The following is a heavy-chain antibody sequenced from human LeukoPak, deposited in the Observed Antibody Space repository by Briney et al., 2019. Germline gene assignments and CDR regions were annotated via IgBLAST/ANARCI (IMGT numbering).Heavy chain of an antibody. J-gene: IGHJ4*02. D-gene: IGHD3-3*01. CDR2: FDPEDGET. CDR1: GYTLTELS. Sequence: ASVKVSCKVSGYTLTELSMHWVRQAPGKGLEWMGGFDPEDGETIYAQKFQGRVTMTEDTSTDTAYMELGSLRSEDTAVYYCATGAPGSYYDFWSGQPDYWGQGTLVTVSS. V-gene: IGHV1-24*01. CDR3: ATGAPGSYYDFWSGQPDY.